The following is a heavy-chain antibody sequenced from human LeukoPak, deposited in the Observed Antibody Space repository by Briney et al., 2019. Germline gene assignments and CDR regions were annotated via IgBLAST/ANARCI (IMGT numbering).Heavy chain of an antibody. Sequence: GGSLRLSCVASGFPFSSNWMAWVRQAPGKGLEWVANIKADGSEKYYVDSVKGRFTISRDDAKRTVDLQMDNLRAEDTAIYYCAYRNNFEYWGQGALVTVSS. V-gene: IGHV3-7*05. D-gene: IGHD1-26*01. CDR3: AYRNNFEY. CDR2: IKADGSEK. J-gene: IGHJ4*02. CDR1: GFPFSSNW.